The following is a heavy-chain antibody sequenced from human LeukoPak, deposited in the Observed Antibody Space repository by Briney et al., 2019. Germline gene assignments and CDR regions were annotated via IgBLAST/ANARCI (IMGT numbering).Heavy chain of an antibody. Sequence: PSETLSLTCTVSGYSISSGYYWGWIRQPPGKGLEWVSYISSSGSTIYYADSVKGRFTISRDNAKNSLYLQMNSLRAEDTAVYYCARGGSYDEAFDIWGQGTMVTVSS. CDR1: GYSISSGYY. D-gene: IGHD1-26*01. V-gene: IGHV3-11*04. CDR3: ARGGSYDEAFDI. J-gene: IGHJ3*02. CDR2: ISSSGSTI.